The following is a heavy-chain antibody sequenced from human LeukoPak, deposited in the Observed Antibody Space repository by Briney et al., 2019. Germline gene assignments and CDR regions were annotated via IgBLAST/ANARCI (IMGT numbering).Heavy chain of an antibody. CDR1: GFTFSYYA. D-gene: IGHD4-23*01. Sequence: RGSLRLSCEASGFTFSYYAMSWVRQVPGKGLVWVSVISSSADSTYYADSVKGRFTISRDNAKNTAYLQMNNLRAEDTAVYYCAKPLEKYTYGGNFDYWGQGILVTVSS. V-gene: IGHV3-23*01. CDR3: AKPLEKYTYGGNFDY. J-gene: IGHJ4*02. CDR2: ISSSADST.